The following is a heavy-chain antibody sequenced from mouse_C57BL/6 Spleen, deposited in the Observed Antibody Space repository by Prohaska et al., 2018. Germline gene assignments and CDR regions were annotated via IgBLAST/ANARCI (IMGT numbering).Heavy chain of an antibody. V-gene: IGHV3-1*01. CDR2: ISYSGST. D-gene: IGHD1-1*01. CDR3: ARDPSYYGSSWYFDV. J-gene: IGHJ1*03. Sequence: DVQLQESGPGMVKPSQSLSLTCTVTGYSITSGYDWHWIRHFPGNKLEWMGYISYSGSTNYNPSLKSRISITHDTSKNHFFLKLNSVTTEDTATYYCARDPSYYGSSWYFDVWGTGTTVTVSS. CDR1: GYSITSGYD.